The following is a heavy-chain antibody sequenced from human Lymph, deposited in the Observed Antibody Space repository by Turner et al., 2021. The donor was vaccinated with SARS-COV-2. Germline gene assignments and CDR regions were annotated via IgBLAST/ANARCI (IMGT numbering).Heavy chain of an antibody. J-gene: IGHJ4*02. Sequence: EVQLVESGGGLVQPGGSLRLSCTASGFTFSYYWLSWVSHAPGKGLEWVANIKQDGSEKYYVDSVKGRFTISRDNAKNSLFLQMNSLRAEDTAVYYCARMGSSSWYFDYWGQGTLVTVSS. CDR1: GFTFSYYW. D-gene: IGHD1-26*01. V-gene: IGHV3-7*01. CDR2: IKQDGSEK. CDR3: ARMGSSSWYFDY.